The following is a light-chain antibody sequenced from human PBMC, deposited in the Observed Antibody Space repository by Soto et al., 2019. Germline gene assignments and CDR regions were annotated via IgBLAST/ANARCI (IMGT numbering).Light chain of an antibody. J-gene: IGKJ3*01. V-gene: IGKV2-28*01. CDR3: MQALQTPRRYSVT. Sequence: DIVMTQSPLSLPVTPGEPASISCRSSQSLLHSNGYNYLDWYLQKPGQSPQLLIYLGSNRASGVPDRFSGSGSGTDFTLKISRVEAEDVGVYYCMQALQTPRRYSVTFGPGTKVDIK. CDR1: QSLLHSNGYNY. CDR2: LGS.